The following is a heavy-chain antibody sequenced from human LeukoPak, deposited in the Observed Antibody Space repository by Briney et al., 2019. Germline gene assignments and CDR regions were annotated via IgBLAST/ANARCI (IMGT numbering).Heavy chain of an antibody. Sequence: PPETLSLTCIVSGDSISSYYWSWIRQPPGKGLEWIGYIFHSGNTNYNPSLKSRVTMSIDTSKNQFSLRLSSVTAADTAVYYCARQPHTIGAYYFDYWGPGTLVSVSS. V-gene: IGHV4-59*08. CDR1: GDSISSYY. CDR3: ARQPHTIGAYYFDY. D-gene: IGHD1-26*01. J-gene: IGHJ4*02. CDR2: IFHSGNT.